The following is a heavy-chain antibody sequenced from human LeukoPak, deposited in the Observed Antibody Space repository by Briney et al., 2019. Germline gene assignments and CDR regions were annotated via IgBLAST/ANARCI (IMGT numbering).Heavy chain of an antibody. CDR3: ARDGSGGLLDYYYGMDV. D-gene: IGHD6-19*01. Sequence: SETLSLTCTVSGGSISSYYWSWIRQPAGKGLEWIGRIYTSGSTNHNPSLKSRVTMSVDTSKNQFSLKLSSVTAADTAVYYCARDGSGGLLDYYYGMDVWGQGTTVTVSS. J-gene: IGHJ6*02. V-gene: IGHV4-4*07. CDR1: GGSISSYY. CDR2: IYTSGST.